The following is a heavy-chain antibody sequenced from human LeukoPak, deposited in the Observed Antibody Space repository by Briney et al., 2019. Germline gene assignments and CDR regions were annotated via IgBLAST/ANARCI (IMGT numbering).Heavy chain of an antibody. CDR3: ARDLIPDTAMVEDI. J-gene: IGHJ3*02. Sequence: NPSETLSRTCTVSGGSISSSSFYWGWIRQPPGKGLQRIGSIYYSGSTYYNPSLKSRVTISVDTSKNQFSLKLSSVTAADTAVYYCARDLIPDTAMVEDIWGQGTMVTVSS. D-gene: IGHD5-18*01. V-gene: IGHV4-39*07. CDR2: IYYSGST. CDR1: GGSISSSSFY.